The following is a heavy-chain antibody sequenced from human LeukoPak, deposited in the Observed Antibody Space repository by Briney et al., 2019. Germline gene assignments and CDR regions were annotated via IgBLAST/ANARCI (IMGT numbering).Heavy chain of an antibody. CDR1: GGSFSSQS. J-gene: IGHJ6*03. CDR2: IIPVFGTA. CDR3: ARDPVGDYGDPYYLDV. V-gene: IGHV1-69*06. D-gene: IGHD4-17*01. Sequence: GASVKVSCKASGGSFSSQSISWVRQAPGQGLEWVGGIIPVFGTANHAQRFEGRVTITADKSTSIVYMELNSLTSEDTGVYYCARDPVGDYGDPYYLDVWGQGTTVTVSS.